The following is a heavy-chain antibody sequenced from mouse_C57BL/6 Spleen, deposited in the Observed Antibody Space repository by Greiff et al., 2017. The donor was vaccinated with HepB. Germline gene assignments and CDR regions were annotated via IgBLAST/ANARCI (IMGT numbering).Heavy chain of an antibody. V-gene: IGHV5-4*01. CDR1: GFTFSSYA. Sequence: EVMLVESGGGLVKPGGSLKLSCAASGFTFSSYAMSWVRQTPEKRLEWVATISDGGSYTYYPDNVKGRFTISRDNAKNNLYLQMSHLKSEDTAMYYCAREGTTVVAWDYWGQGTTLTVSS. CDR2: ISDGGSYT. J-gene: IGHJ2*01. D-gene: IGHD1-1*01. CDR3: AREGTTVVAWDY.